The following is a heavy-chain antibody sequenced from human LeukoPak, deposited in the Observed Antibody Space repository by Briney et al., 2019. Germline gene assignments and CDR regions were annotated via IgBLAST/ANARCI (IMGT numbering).Heavy chain of an antibody. J-gene: IGHJ3*02. CDR2: IYYSGIS. D-gene: IGHD2-2*01. CDR3: ARADIVVVPAAKDDAFDI. V-gene: IGHV4-61*01. Sequence: KPSEPRSLTGPVSGCSVSSGSYDWSGIRQPPGKGLVWNGYIYYSGISNYNPSLKSRVTISVDTSKNQFSLKLSSVTAADTAVYYCARADIVVVPAAKDDAFDIWGQGTMVTVSS. CDR1: GCSVSSGSYD.